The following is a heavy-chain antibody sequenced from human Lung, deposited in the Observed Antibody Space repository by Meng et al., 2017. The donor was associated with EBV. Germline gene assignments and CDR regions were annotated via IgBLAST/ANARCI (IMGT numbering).Heavy chain of an antibody. V-gene: IGHV1-69*06. D-gene: IGHD6-13*01. CDR1: GGTFSSYA. CDR2: IIPIFGTA. Sequence: GHRWQSGAEVKKPGCLVKVSCKASGGTFSSYAISWVRQAPGQGLEWMGGIIPIFGTANYAQKFQGRVTITADKSTSTAYMELSSLRSEDTAVYYCARDSIAAAGVIDYWGQGTLVTVSS. J-gene: IGHJ4*02. CDR3: ARDSIAAAGVIDY.